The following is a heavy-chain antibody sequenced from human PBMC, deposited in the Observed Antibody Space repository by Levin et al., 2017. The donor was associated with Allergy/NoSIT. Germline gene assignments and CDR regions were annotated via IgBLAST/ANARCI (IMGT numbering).Heavy chain of an antibody. V-gene: IGHV3-7*02. D-gene: IGHD5-18*01. J-gene: IGHJ4*02. CDR2: INQDGGDK. CDR1: GFTFSTYW. CDR3: ACLDTAVVREPGY. Sequence: AGGSLRLSCVASGFTFSTYWVSWVRQAPGKGLEWVANINQDGGDKYYVDSVKGRFTISKDSAKNSLYLQMNSLRVEDTAVYYCACLDTAVVREPGYWGQGTLVTVSS.